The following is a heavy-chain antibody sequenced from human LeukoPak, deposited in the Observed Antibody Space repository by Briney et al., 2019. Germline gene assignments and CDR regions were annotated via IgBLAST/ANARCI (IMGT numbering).Heavy chain of an antibody. CDR3: ASGKPELYYYYYYMDV. Sequence: PSETLSLTCTVSGYSISSGYYWGWIRQPPGKGLEWIGSIYHSGSTYYNPSLKSRVTISVDTSKNQFSLKLSSVTAADTAVYYCASGKPELYYYYYYMDVWGKGTTVTVSS. J-gene: IGHJ6*03. CDR2: IYHSGST. CDR1: GYSISSGYY. V-gene: IGHV4-38-2*02. D-gene: IGHD1-7*01.